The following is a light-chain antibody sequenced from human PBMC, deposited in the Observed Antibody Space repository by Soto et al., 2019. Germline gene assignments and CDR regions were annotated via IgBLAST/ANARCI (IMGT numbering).Light chain of an antibody. CDR3: QQYYSTPPM. J-gene: IGKJ1*01. CDR2: WAS. Sequence: DIVMTQSPDSLAVSLGERATINCKSSQSVLYSSNNKNYLAWYQQKPGQPPKLLIYWASTRESGVPDRFSGSGSGPDFTLTISSLQAEDVAVYYCQQYYSTPPMFGQGTKVEIK. CDR1: QSVLYSSNNKNY. V-gene: IGKV4-1*01.